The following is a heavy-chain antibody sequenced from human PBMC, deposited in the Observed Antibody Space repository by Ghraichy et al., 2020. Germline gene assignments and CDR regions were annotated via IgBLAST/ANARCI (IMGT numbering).Heavy chain of an antibody. J-gene: IGHJ4*02. D-gene: IGHD2-15*01. CDR3: ARHLVDIVVAYFDY. CDR2: IYYSGST. CDR1: GGSISSSSYY. Sequence: SETLSLTCTVSGGSISSSSYYWGWIRQPPGKGLEWIGSIYYSGSTYYNPSLKSRVTISVDTSKNQFSLKLSSVTAADTAVYYCARHLVDIVVAYFDYWGQGTLVTVSS. V-gene: IGHV4-39*01.